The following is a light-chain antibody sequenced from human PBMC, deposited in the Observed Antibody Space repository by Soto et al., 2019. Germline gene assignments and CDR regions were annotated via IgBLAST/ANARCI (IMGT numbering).Light chain of an antibody. Sequence: EIVMTPSPATLSVSPGERATLSCRASQSVSSNLAWYQQKPGQAPRLLIYGASSRATGIPDRFSGSGSGTDFTLAITGLQPEDFATYYCLQYYNFSWTFGQGTKVDIK. CDR2: GAS. J-gene: IGKJ1*01. CDR1: QSVSSN. CDR3: LQYYNFSWT. V-gene: IGKV3D-15*01.